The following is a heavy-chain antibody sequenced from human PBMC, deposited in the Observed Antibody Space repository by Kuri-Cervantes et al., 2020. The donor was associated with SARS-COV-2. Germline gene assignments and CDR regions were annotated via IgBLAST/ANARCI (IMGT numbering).Heavy chain of an antibody. Sequence: ETLSLTCAASGFTFSSYAMSWVRQAPGKGLEWVSAISGSGGSTYYADSVKGRFTISRDNAKNTLYLQMNSLRAEDTAVYYCARDRSLDVWGKGTTVTVSS. CDR1: GFTFSSYA. V-gene: IGHV3-23*01. J-gene: IGHJ6*04. CDR2: ISGSGGST. CDR3: ARDRSLDV.